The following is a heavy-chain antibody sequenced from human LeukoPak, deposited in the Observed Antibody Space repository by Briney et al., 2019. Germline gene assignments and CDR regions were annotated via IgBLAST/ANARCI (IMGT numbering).Heavy chain of an antibody. CDR1: GGSISSYY. V-gene: IGHV4-59*01. D-gene: IGHD2-8*01. Sequence: SETLSLTCTVSGGSISSYYWSWIRQPPGKGLEWIGDIYYSGSTNYNPSLKSRVTISVDTSKNQFSLMLSSVTAADTAVDYCARSLVYFGPWGQGTLVTVSS. CDR3: ARSLVYFGP. CDR2: IYYSGST. J-gene: IGHJ5*02.